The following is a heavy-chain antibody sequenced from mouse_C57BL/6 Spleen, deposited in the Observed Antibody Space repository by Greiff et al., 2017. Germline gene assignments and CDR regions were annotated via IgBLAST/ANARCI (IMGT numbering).Heavy chain of an antibody. J-gene: IGHJ2*01. Sequence: QVQLQQPDAELVKPGASVKMSCKASGYTFTGYTITWVKQRPGQGLDWIGDIYPGGGSTKYNEKFKGKATMTVDKSSSTAYMQLNSLTSEDSAVYFCAGGYGGRSFDYWGKGTTVTVSS. CDR3: AGGYGGRSFDY. CDR2: IYPGGGST. V-gene: IGHV1-55*01. D-gene: IGHD1-1*01. CDR1: GYTFTGYT.